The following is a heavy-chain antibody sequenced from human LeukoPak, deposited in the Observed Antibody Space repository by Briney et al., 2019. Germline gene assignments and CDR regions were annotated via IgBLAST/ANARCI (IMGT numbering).Heavy chain of an antibody. V-gene: IGHV3-15*01. J-gene: IGHJ4*02. D-gene: IGHD5-18*01. CDR2: IKTKADGGTT. CDR1: GFTFSNAW. CDR3: AREVDTAMVTFDY. Sequence: GGSLRLSCAASGFTFSNAWMSWVRQAPGKGLEWVGRIKTKADGGTTDYAAPVKGRFTISRDNAKNSLYLQMNSLRAEDTAVYYCAREVDTAMVTFDYWGQGTLVTVSS.